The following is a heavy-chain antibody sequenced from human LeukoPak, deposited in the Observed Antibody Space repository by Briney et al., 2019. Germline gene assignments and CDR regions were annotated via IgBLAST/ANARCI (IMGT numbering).Heavy chain of an antibody. D-gene: IGHD2-2*01. CDR2: IKQDGSEK. J-gene: IGHJ4*02. Sequence: GGSLRLSCAASGFTFSSYWMTWVRQAPGKGLEWVVNIKQDGSEKYCVDSVKGRFTISRDNAKNSLYLQMNSLRAEDTAVYYCARDRRCSSTSCYYFDYWGQGTLVTVSS. CDR1: GFTFSSYW. V-gene: IGHV3-7*04. CDR3: ARDRRCSSTSCYYFDY.